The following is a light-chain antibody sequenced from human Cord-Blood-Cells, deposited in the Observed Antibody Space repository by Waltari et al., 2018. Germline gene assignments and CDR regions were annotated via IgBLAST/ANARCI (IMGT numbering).Light chain of an antibody. Sequence: EIVMTQSPATLSVSPGERATLSCRASQSVSSNLAWYQQKAGQAPRLLIYGASTRATGIPARFSGSGSGTEFTLTISSLQSEDFAVYYCQQYNNWATFGQGTRLEIK. J-gene: IGKJ5*01. CDR3: QQYNNWAT. V-gene: IGKV3-15*01. CDR1: QSVSSN. CDR2: GAS.